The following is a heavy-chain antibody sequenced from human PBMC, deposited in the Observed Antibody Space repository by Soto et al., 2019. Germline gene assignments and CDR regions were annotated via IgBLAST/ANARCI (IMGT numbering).Heavy chain of an antibody. CDR3: ARHFNLPRAPTAFDY. Sequence: PSETLSLTCTVSGGSISSNTYYWGWIRQSPGKGLEWIGSIDYSGSTYYNPSLKSRVTISVDTSKNQFSLKLSSVTAPDTAVYYCARHFNLPRAPTAFDYWGRGALLTVSS. CDR1: GGSISSNTYY. J-gene: IGHJ4*02. CDR2: IDYSGST. V-gene: IGHV4-39*01. D-gene: IGHD1-26*01.